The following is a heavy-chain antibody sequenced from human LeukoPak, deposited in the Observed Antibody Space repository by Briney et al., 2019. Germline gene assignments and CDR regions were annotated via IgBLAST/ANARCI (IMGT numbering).Heavy chain of an antibody. J-gene: IGHJ4*02. CDR1: GFTFSSYA. CDR3: AKHSIAAAGRDFDY. V-gene: IGHV3-23*01. D-gene: IGHD6-13*01. CDR2: ISGSGGST. Sequence: GGSLRLSCATSGFTFSSYAMSWVRQAPGKGLEWVSVISGSGGSTYYADSVKGRFTISRDNSKNTLYLQMNSLRAEDTAVYYCAKHSIAAAGRDFDYWGQGTLVTVSS.